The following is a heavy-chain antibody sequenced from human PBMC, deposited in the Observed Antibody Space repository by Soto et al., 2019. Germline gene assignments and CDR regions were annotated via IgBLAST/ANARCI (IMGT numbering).Heavy chain of an antibody. J-gene: IGHJ1*01. CDR1: GFTVSNNY. CDR2: IYSGGNT. D-gene: IGHD4-17*01. V-gene: IGHV3-66*01. Sequence: EVQLVESGGGLVQPGGSLRLSCAASGFTVSNNYMSWVRQSPGKGLEWVSLIYSGGNTKYADSVKGRFTISRDSSTNTLFLQMNSLRAEDTAMFYCAAFLPTVQKPFQHWGQGTLVIVSS. CDR3: AAFLPTVQKPFQH.